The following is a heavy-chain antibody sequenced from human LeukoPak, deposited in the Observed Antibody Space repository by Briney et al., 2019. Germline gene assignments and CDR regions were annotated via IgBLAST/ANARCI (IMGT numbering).Heavy chain of an antibody. D-gene: IGHD3-10*01. CDR3: AILSADLTAYDY. V-gene: IGHV4-34*08. Sequence: PGGSLRLSCAASGFTFSDYYMNWIRQPPGKGLEWIGEIKHSGSTNYNPSLKSRVTISVDTSKNQFSLKLSSVTAADTAVYYCAILSADLTAYDYWGQGTLVTVSS. CDR1: GFTFSDYY. J-gene: IGHJ4*02. CDR2: IKHSGST.